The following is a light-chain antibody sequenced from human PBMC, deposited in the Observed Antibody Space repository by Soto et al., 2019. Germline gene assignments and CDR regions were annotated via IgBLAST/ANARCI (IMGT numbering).Light chain of an antibody. V-gene: IGLV1-44*01. CDR1: SSNIGSNT. Sequence: VLTQPPSASGTPGQRVTISCSGSSSNIGSNTVSWYQQLPGTAPKLLIYSNNQRPSGVPDRFSGSKSGTSASLAISGLQSEDEADYYCAAWDDSLNGYVFGTGTKVTVL. CDR3: AAWDDSLNGYV. CDR2: SNN. J-gene: IGLJ1*01.